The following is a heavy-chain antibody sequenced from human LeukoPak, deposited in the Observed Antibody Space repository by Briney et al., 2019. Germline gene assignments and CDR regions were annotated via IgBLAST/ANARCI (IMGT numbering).Heavy chain of an antibody. J-gene: IGHJ4*02. CDR1: GFSFSNAW. CDR3: TKDDSINRS. D-gene: IGHD2-15*01. V-gene: IGHV3-15*01. Sequence: GGSLRLSCAASGFSFSNAWMSWVRQAPGKGLEWVGRIKSKGDGGTTDYAAPVKGRFTISRDDSKNTLYLQMNSLKTEDTAIYYCTKDDSINRSWGQGTLVTVSS. CDR2: IKSKGDGGTT.